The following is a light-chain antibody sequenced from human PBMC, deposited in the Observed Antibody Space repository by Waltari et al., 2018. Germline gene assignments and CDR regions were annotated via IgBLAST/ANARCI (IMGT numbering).Light chain of an antibody. CDR3: QQSHSMPLT. CDR2: AAS. J-gene: IGKJ4*01. V-gene: IGKV1-39*01. CDR1: QTIINS. Sequence: DIQMTQSPTSLSASVRDRVTITSRASQTIINSLNWYQPKPGKAPKLLIYAASSLPSWVPSRFSGSGSGTDFTLTVSSLQPEDFATYYCQQSHSMPLTFGGGAKVEIK.